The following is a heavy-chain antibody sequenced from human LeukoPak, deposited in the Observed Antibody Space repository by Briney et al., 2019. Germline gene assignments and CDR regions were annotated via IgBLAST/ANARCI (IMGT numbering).Heavy chain of an antibody. CDR2: VDPEDGET. J-gene: IGHJ5*02. CDR3: AAAYDSSGYRDGFDP. D-gene: IGHD3-22*01. V-gene: IGHV1-69-2*01. CDR1: GYTFTYYY. Sequence: ASVKISCKVSGYTFTYYYMHWVQQAPGKGLEWMGLVDPEDGETIYAEKFQGRVTITADTSTDTAYMELSSLRSEDTAVYYCAAAYDSSGYRDGFDPWGQGTLVTVSS.